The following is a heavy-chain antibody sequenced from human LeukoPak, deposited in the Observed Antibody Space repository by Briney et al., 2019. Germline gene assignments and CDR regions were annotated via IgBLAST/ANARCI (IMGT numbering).Heavy chain of an antibody. J-gene: IGHJ4*02. CDR2: ISGSDGST. CDR3: AKHRLVSKAKDY. D-gene: IGHD4/OR15-4a*01. Sequence: PGGSLRLSCAASGFTFSNYAMRGVHQAPGKGLEGVSGISGSDGSTTYADSVKGRFTISRDNSKNTLYLQMNSLRAEDTAVYYCAKHRLVSKAKDYWGQGTLVTVSS. CDR1: GFTFSNYA. V-gene: IGHV3-23*01.